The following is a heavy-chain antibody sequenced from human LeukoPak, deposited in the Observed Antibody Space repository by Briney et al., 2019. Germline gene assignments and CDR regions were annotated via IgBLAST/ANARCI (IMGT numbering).Heavy chain of an antibody. CDR3: ARCYYDNNAYFRFDP. CDR2: IRYDGSNK. V-gene: IGHV3-30*02. D-gene: IGHD3-22*01. Sequence: GGSLRLSCAASGFTFSSYGMHWVRQAPGKGLEWVAFIRYDGSNKYYADSVKGRFTISRDNSKNTLYLQMNSLRAEDTAVYYCARCYYDNNAYFRFDPWGQGTLVTVSS. J-gene: IGHJ5*02. CDR1: GFTFSSYG.